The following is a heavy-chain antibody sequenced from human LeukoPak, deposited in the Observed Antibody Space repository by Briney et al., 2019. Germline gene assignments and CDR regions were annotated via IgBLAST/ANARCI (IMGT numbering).Heavy chain of an antibody. CDR3: ARGGVGATHFDY. J-gene: IGHJ4*02. CDR1: GFTFSTYS. CDR2: ISSSSSYI. Sequence: PGGSLRLTCAASGFTFSTYSRNWVRQAPGKGLEWVSSISSSSSYIYYADSVKGRFTISRDNAKNSLDLQMNSLRAEDTAVYYCARGGVGATHFDYWGQGILVTVSS. D-gene: IGHD1-26*01. V-gene: IGHV3-21*01.